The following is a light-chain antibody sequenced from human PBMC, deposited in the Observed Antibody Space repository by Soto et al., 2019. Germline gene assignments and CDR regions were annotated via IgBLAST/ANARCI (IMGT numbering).Light chain of an antibody. Sequence: GDRVTITCRTSQSISSYLNWYQQKPGKAPKLLIYATSSLQSGVPSRFSGSGFGTDFTLTITSLQPEDFATYYCQQSHSTPRTFGQGTKVDI. CDR2: ATS. CDR3: QQSHSTPRT. J-gene: IGKJ1*01. V-gene: IGKV1-39*01. CDR1: QSISSY.